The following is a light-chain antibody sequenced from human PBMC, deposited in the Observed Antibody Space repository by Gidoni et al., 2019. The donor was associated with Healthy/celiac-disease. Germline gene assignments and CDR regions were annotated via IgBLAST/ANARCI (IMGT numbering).Light chain of an antibody. Sequence: ELTQSPSSLSASVGDRLTITCRASQSISSYLNWYQQKPGKAPKLLIYAASSLQSGVPSRFSGSGSGTDFTLTISSLQPEDFATYYDQQGSRTRITFGQGTQLEIK. CDR2: AAS. V-gene: IGKV1-39*01. CDR1: QSISSY. J-gene: IGKJ5*01. CDR3: QQGSRTRIT.